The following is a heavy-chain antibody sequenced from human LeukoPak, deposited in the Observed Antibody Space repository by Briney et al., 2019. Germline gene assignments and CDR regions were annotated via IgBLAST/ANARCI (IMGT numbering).Heavy chain of an antibody. J-gene: IGHJ6*02. CDR1: GGSISSGGYY. D-gene: IGHD6-6*01. CDR2: IYYSGST. V-gene: IGHV4-31*03. CDR3: ARSGGYSSSSPPYYYGMDV. Sequence: SETLSLTCTVSGGSISSGGYYWSWIRQHPGKGLEWIGYIYYSGSTYYNPSLKSRVTVSVDTSKNQFSLKLSSVTAADTAVYYCARSGGYSSSSPPYYYGMDVWGQGTTVTVSS.